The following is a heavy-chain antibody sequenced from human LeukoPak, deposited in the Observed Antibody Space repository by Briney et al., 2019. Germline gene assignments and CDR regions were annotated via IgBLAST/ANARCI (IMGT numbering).Heavy chain of an antibody. CDR2: TYDSGIT. V-gene: IGHV4-30-2*01. D-gene: IGHD3-3*01. J-gene: IGHJ4*02. CDR1: GGSISSNGYY. CDR3: ASTYHFWSGYKY. Sequence: SQTLSLTCSVSGGSISSNGYYWSWIRQPPGKGLEWIGYTYDSGITYYNPSLKSRATILADTSKHQFSLKLTSVTAADTAVYYCASTYHFWSGYKYWGQGALVTVSS.